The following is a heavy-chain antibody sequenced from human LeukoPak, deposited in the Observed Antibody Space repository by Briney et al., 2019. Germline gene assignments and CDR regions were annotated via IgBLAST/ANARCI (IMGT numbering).Heavy chain of an antibody. CDR1: GYTFTSYY. CDR2: INPSGGST. CDR3: ARGTRETFDY. Sequence: ASVTVSYKASGYTFTSYYMHWVRQAPGQGLEWMGIINPSGGSTSYAQKFQGRVTITRDMSTSTVYMELSSLRSEDTAVYYCARGTRETFDYWGQGTLVTVSS. V-gene: IGHV1-46*01. D-gene: IGHD2-2*01. J-gene: IGHJ4*02.